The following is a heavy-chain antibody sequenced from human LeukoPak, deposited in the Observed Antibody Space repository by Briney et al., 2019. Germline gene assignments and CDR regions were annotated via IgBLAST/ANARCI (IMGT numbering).Heavy chain of an antibody. CDR1: GFTFSSYW. CDR2: IKQDGSEK. Sequence: GGSLRLSCAPSGFTFSSYWMSWVRQAPGKGLEWVANIKQDGSEKYYVDSVKGRFTISRDNAKNSLYLQMNSLRAEDTAVYYCARDRVAVVVTAIYWYFDLWGRGTLVTVSS. D-gene: IGHD2-21*02. J-gene: IGHJ2*01. CDR3: ARDRVAVVVTAIYWYFDL. V-gene: IGHV3-7*01.